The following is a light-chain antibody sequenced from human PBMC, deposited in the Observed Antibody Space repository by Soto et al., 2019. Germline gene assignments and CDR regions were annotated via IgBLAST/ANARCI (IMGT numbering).Light chain of an antibody. V-gene: IGKV4-1*01. Sequence: DIVMAQSPDSLSVSLGERATINCKSSLSLLFTPDNNYYLGWYQRKPGQPPRLLMYWASTRELGVHDQFSGSGSGTDSTLTISSVQAEDVAVYCCKQYLDTPPFMHTVGQGTHLEI. CDR2: WAS. CDR1: LSLLFTPDNNYY. CDR3: KQYLDTPPFMHT. J-gene: IGKJ2*01.